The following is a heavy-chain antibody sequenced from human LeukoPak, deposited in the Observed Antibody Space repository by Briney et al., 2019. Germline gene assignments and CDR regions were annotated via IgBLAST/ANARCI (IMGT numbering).Heavy chain of an antibody. Sequence: PSETLSLTCTVSGGSISSSSYYWGWIRQPPGKGLEWIGSIYYSGSTYYNPSLKSRVIISVDTSKNQFSLKLSSVTAADTAVYYCARPATTGRRYYFDYWGQGTLVTVSS. CDR1: GGSISSSSYY. D-gene: IGHD1-7*01. CDR2: IYYSGST. J-gene: IGHJ4*02. CDR3: ARPATTGRRYYFDY. V-gene: IGHV4-39*01.